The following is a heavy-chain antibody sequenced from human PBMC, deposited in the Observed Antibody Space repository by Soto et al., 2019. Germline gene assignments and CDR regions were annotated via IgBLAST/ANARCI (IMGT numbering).Heavy chain of an antibody. J-gene: IGHJ6*02. CDR2: IIPIFGTA. CDR1: GGTFSSYA. Sequence: GASVKVSFKASGGTFSSYAISWLRQAPGQGLEWMGGIIPIFGTANYAQKFQGRVTITADESTSTAYMELSSLRSEDTAVYYCMVRGVNGMDVWGQGTTVTVSS. V-gene: IGHV1-69*13. D-gene: IGHD3-10*01. CDR3: MVRGVNGMDV.